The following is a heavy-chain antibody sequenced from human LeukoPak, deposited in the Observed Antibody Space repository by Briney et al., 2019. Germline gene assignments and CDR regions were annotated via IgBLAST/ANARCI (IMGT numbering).Heavy chain of an antibody. Sequence: GGSLRLSCAAFGFTVSSNYMSWVRQAPGKGLEWVSVIYSGGSTYYADSVKGRFTISRDNSKNTLYLQMNSLRAEDTAVYYCARAAAGSGYFDYWGQGTLVTVSS. J-gene: IGHJ4*02. V-gene: IGHV3-66*01. CDR2: IYSGGST. CDR3: ARAAAGSGYFDY. D-gene: IGHD6-13*01. CDR1: GFTVSSNY.